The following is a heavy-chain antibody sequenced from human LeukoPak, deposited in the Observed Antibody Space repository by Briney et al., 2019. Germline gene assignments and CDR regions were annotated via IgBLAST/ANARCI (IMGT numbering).Heavy chain of an antibody. CDR3: ARDTQQWLVQGGFDY. V-gene: IGHV3-21*01. CDR1: GFTFSSYS. CDR2: ISSSSSYI. Sequence: KPGGSLRLSCAASGFTFSSYSMSWVRQAPGKGLEWVSSISSSSSYIYYADSVKGRFTISRDNAKNSLYLQMNSLRAEDTAVYYCARDTQQWLVQGGFDYWGQGTLVTVSS. D-gene: IGHD6-19*01. J-gene: IGHJ4*02.